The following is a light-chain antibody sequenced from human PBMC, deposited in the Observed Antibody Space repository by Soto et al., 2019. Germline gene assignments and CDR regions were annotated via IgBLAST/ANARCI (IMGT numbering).Light chain of an antibody. J-gene: IGKJ4*01. CDR3: QQLSTYPST. V-gene: IGKV1-5*03. CDR1: QSISNW. CDR2: LAS. Sequence: DIQMTQSPSTLSASVGDRVTITCRASQSISNWLAWYQQKPGKAPKLLIYLASSLESGVPSRFSGSGSGTEFTLTISSLQAEDFATYYCQQLSTYPSTFGGGTKVDIK.